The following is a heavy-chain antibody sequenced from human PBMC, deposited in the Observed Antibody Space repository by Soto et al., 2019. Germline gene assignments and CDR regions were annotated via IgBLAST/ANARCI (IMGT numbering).Heavy chain of an antibody. V-gene: IGHV3-21*01. Sequence: EVQLVESGGGLGKPGGSLRLSCAASGFTFSTYSMNWVRQAPGKGLEWVASISSSSGYIYYADSVKGRFTISRDDAKNSLSLQMNRLRAEDTAVYYCARVRSYSYGQGYGMDVGGQGTTVTVSS. CDR3: ARVRSYSYGQGYGMDV. D-gene: IGHD5-18*01. CDR2: ISSSSGYI. J-gene: IGHJ6*02. CDR1: GFTFSTYS.